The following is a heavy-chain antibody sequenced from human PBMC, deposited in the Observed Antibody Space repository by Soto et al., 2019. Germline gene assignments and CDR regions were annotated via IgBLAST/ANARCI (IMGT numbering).Heavy chain of an antibody. CDR3: ARDLAGSWHHFFDS. J-gene: IGHJ4*02. Sequence: PGGSLSLSCAASGFTFSSSSMNWVRQAPGKGLEWVSSISSSSSYIYYADSVKGRFTISRDNDKNSLYLQMNSLRAEDTAVYYCARDLAGSWHHFFDSWGQGPLITVSP. V-gene: IGHV3-21*01. CDR1: GFTFSSSS. CDR2: ISSSSSYI. D-gene: IGHD6-13*01.